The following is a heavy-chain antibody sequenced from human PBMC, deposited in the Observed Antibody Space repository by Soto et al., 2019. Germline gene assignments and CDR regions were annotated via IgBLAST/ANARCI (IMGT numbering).Heavy chain of an antibody. CDR2: IKTDGSGA. Sequence: VQLVESGGGLVQPGGSLRLSCAASGFTFSSYWMHWVRQAPGKGLVWVSRIKTDGSGANYADSVKGRFTISRDNAEKTLYLQMNSLRDEDTAVYYCAKDLIYGSGTYDYWGQGTLVTVSS. CDR3: AKDLIYGSGTYDY. CDR1: GFTFSSYW. J-gene: IGHJ4*02. D-gene: IGHD3-10*01. V-gene: IGHV3-74*01.